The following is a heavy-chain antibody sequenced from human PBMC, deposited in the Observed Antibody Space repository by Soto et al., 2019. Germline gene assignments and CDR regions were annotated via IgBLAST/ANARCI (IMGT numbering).Heavy chain of an antibody. CDR1: GCTFSSYE. CDR3: ATDRRWELL. Sequence: EVQLVESGGGLVQPGGSLRLSCAASGCTFSSYEMIWVRQAPGKGLEWVSYISSSGSTMYYADSVKGRFTISRDNAKNSLFLQMNSLKAEDTSVYYCATDRRWELLWGQGTLVTVSS. J-gene: IGHJ4*02. D-gene: IGHD1-26*01. CDR2: ISSSGSTM. V-gene: IGHV3-48*03.